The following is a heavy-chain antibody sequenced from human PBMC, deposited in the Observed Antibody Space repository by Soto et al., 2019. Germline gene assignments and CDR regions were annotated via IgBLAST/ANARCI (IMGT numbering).Heavy chain of an antibody. CDR1: GFTFSSYG. CDR3: AGRPRGGPYYYYGMDV. J-gene: IGHJ6*02. Sequence: QVQLVESGGGVVQPGRSLRLSCAASGFTFSSYGMHWVRQAPGKGLEWVAVISRDGSNEYYVDSVKGRFTISRDNSKNTLYLQLNNLRAEDTAVYYCAGRPRGGPYYYYGMDVWGQGTTVTVSS. CDR2: ISRDGSNE. V-gene: IGHV3-30*03. D-gene: IGHD3-16*01.